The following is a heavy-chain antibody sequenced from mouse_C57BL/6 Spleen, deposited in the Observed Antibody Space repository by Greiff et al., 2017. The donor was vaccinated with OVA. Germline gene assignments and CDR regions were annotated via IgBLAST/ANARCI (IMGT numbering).Heavy chain of an antibody. CDR2: ISSGSSTI. V-gene: IGHV5-17*01. CDR1: GFTFSDYG. J-gene: IGHJ2*01. D-gene: IGHD1-1*01. Sequence: EVQVVESGGGLVKPGGSLKLSCAASGFTFSDYGMHWVRQAPEKGLEWVAYISSGSSTIYYADTVKGRFTIFRDNAKNTLFLQMTSLRTEDTAMYYCAREGLLAPDYWGQGTTLTVSS. CDR3: AREGLLAPDY.